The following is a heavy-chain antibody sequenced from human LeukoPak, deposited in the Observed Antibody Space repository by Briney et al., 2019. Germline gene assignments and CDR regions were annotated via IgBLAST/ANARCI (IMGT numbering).Heavy chain of an antibody. J-gene: IGHJ6*02. CDR1: GFTFSSYA. V-gene: IGHV3-9*01. Sequence: GGSLRLSCAASGFTFSSYAMHWVRQAPGKGLEWVSGISWNSGSIGYADSVKGRFTISRDNAKNSLYLQMNSLRAEDTALYYCAKDTSYGDRASPYYYYYGMDVWGQGTTVIVSS. CDR3: AKDTSYGDRASPYYYYYGMDV. D-gene: IGHD4-17*01. CDR2: ISWNSGSI.